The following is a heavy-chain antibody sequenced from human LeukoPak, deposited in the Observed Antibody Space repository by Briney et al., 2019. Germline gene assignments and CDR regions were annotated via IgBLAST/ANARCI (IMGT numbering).Heavy chain of an antibody. D-gene: IGHD6-13*01. CDR1: GYTFTKYA. J-gene: IGHJ3*02. V-gene: IGHV7-4-1*02. CDR2: INTNTANP. Sequence: ASVKVSCKASGYTFTKYAMNWVRQAPGQGLEWMGWINTNTANPTYVQGFTGRFVFSLDTSVSTSYLQISSLKAEDTAVFYCARPSSSWPGDAFDIWGQGTMVTVSS. CDR3: ARPSSSWPGDAFDI.